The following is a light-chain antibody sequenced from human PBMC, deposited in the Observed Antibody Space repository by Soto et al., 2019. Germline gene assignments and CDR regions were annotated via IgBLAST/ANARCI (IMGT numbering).Light chain of an antibody. V-gene: IGKV3D-7*01. Sequence: PGERVTLSCRASQSVSSSYLTWYQQKPGQAPRLLIYGASTRATSIPARFSGSGSGTEFTLTIGSLQSEDSAVYYCQQYQNLWTFGQGTKVDIK. CDR3: QQYQNLWT. CDR2: GAS. J-gene: IGKJ1*01. CDR1: QSVSSSY.